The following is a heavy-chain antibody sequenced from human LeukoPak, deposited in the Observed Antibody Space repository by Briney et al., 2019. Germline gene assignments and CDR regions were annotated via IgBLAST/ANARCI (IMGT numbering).Heavy chain of an antibody. CDR3: ARNVAYSSSWWPPYGMDV. J-gene: IGHJ6*02. V-gene: IGHV3-53*01. CDR1: GFTVSSNY. D-gene: IGHD6-13*01. CDR2: IYSGAAT. Sequence: GGSLRLSCAASGFTVSSNYMTWVRQAPGKGLEWVSFIYSGAATDYADSVKGRFTISRDNSKNTLYLQMNSLRAEDTAVYYCARNVAYSSSWWPPYGMDVWGQGTTVTVSS.